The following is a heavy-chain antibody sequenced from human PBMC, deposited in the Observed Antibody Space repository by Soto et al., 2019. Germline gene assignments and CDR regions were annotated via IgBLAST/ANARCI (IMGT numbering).Heavy chain of an antibody. Sequence: EVQLVESGGGLVQPGGSLRLSCAASGFTFSTYSMHWVRQAPGKGLEYVSAITSNGGYTSYANSVKGRFTISRDNSKNTLYLQMDSLRAEDMAVYYWASQSHYSSGYSFDYWGQATLVTVSS. V-gene: IGHV3-64*01. CDR1: GFTFSTYS. CDR2: ITSNGGYT. J-gene: IGHJ4*02. CDR3: ASQSHYSSGYSFDY. D-gene: IGHD3-22*01.